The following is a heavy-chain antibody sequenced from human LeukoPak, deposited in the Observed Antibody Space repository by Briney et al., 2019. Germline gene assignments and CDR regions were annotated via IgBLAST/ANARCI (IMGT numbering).Heavy chain of an antibody. CDR2: ISGSGGST. CDR3: AKDRLDVVVPAAKWRDYYGMGV. Sequence: QAGGSLRLSCAASGFTFSSYAMSWVRQAPGKGLEWVSAISGSGGSTYYADSVKGRFTISRDNSKNTLYLQMNSLRAEDTAVYYCAKDRLDVVVPAAKWRDYYGMGVWGQGTTVTVSS. V-gene: IGHV3-23*01. CDR1: GFTFSSYA. D-gene: IGHD2-2*01. J-gene: IGHJ6*02.